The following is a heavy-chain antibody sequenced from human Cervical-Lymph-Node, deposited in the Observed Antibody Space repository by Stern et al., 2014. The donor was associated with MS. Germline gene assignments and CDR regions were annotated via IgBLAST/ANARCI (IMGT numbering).Heavy chain of an antibody. CDR3: ARHPSGTYLNAFDV. V-gene: IGHV4-59*08. CDR2: IYYSGST. D-gene: IGHD1-26*01. CDR1: GGSISSYY. J-gene: IGHJ3*01. Sequence: QVQLQESGPGLVKPSETLSLTCTVSGGSISSYYWSWIRQPPGKGLEWIGYIYYSGSTNYTPPLRGRFPISIDTSKKQSSLKLSSVTAADTAVYYCARHPSGTYLNAFDVWGQGTVVTVSS.